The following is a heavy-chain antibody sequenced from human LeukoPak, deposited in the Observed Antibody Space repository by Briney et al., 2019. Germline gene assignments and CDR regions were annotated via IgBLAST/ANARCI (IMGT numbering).Heavy chain of an antibody. V-gene: IGHV4-59*08. CDR1: GGSISSYY. CDR2: LYYSGNT. Sequence: PSETLSLSCTVSGGSISSYYWSWIRQPPGKGLEWIGSLYYSGNTNYNPSLNSRVTISLDTSKNQFSLKLSSVTAADTSVYYCARGSSPFDYWGQGTLVTVSS. J-gene: IGHJ4*02. CDR3: ARGSSPFDY.